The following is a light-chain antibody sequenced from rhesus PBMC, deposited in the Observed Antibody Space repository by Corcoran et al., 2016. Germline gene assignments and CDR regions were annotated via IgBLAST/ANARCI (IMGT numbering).Light chain of an antibody. CDR1: ESVSFFGINL. J-gene: IGKJ1*01. CDR2: QAS. CDR3: LQSKNYPWT. V-gene: IGKV7-13*01. Sequence: DIVLTQSQASLAVSPGQRATIPFRASESVSFFGINLIHWYQQKPGQPPKPMIYQASKKDTRVPARFSGSGDGTDFTLTINTVEADDAAESYCLQSKNYPWTFGQGTKVEIK.